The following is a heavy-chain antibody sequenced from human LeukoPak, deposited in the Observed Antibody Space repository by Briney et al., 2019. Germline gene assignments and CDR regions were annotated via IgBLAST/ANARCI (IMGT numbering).Heavy chain of an antibody. D-gene: IGHD3-10*01. CDR2: IYYSGST. CDR3: ARHHALDYYGSGSYYYGWFDP. Sequence: SETLSLTCTVSGGSISSSSYYWGWIRQPPGKGLEWIGSIYYSGSTYYNPSLKSRVTISVDTSKNQFSLKLSSVTAADTAVYYCARHHALDYYGSGSYYYGWFDPWVQGTLVTVSS. J-gene: IGHJ5*02. CDR1: GGSISSSSYY. V-gene: IGHV4-39*01.